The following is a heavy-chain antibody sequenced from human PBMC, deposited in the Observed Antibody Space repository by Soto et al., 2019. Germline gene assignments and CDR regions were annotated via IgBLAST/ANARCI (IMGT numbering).Heavy chain of an antibody. J-gene: IGHJ4*02. V-gene: IGHV4-59*01. D-gene: IGHD6-13*01. CDR2: ISYSGST. Sequence: SETLSLTCTVSGGAISSYSWSWIRQPPGKGLEWIGYISYSGSTNYNPSLKSRVTISVDTSKNQFSLKLSSVTAADTAVYYCARGQQLGPGDWGQGTLVTVSS. CDR3: ARGQQLGPGD. CDR1: GGAISSYS.